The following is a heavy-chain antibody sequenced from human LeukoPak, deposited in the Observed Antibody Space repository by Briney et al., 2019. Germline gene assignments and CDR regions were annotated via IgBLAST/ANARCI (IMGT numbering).Heavy chain of an antibody. CDR1: GDSSSTDTYY. V-gene: IGHV4-39*01. J-gene: IGHJ4*02. D-gene: IGHD1-14*01. Sequence: PSETLFLTYSAPGDSSSTDTYYWGWIRQPPGKGLEWIGTIYFSGSTYSSPSLKSRVTIYVDTSKNQVSLNLTSVTAADTAVYYCARRIILTDFDYWGRGTLVTVAS. CDR2: IYFSGST. CDR3: ARRIILTDFDY.